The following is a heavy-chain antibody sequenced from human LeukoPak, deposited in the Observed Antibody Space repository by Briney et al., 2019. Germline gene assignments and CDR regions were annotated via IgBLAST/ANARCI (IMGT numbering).Heavy chain of an antibody. J-gene: IGHJ2*01. Sequence: SETLSLTYSVSGGSISSYYWSWIRQPPGKGLEWIGYIYYSGSTNYNPSLKSRVTISVDTSKNQFSLKLSSVTAADTAVYYCARVRSPTSHWYFDLWGRGTLVTVSS. CDR1: GGSISSYY. CDR3: ARVRSPTSHWYFDL. CDR2: IYYSGST. V-gene: IGHV4-59*01. D-gene: IGHD3-10*01.